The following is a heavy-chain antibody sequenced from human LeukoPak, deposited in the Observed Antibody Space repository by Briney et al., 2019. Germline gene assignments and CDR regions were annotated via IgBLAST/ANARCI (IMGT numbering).Heavy chain of an antibody. Sequence: PGGSLRLSCAASGFTFSSYAMSWVRQAPGKGLEWVSAISGSGGSTYYADSVKGRFTISRDNSKNTLYLQMNSLRAEDTAVYYCARPLFGELFNPFDYWGQGTLVTVSS. V-gene: IGHV3-23*01. CDR1: GFTFSSYA. D-gene: IGHD3-10*01. CDR2: ISGSGGST. J-gene: IGHJ4*02. CDR3: ARPLFGELFNPFDY.